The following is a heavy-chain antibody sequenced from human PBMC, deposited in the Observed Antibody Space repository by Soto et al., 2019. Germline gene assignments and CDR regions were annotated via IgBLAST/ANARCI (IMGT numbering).Heavy chain of an antibody. CDR3: TRDSDGRMTTNPYYYYGMDV. V-gene: IGHV4-59*01. D-gene: IGHD1-26*01. CDR1: GGSITGYY. CDR2: VYYSGGA. J-gene: IGHJ6*02. Sequence: SETLSLTCTVSGGSITGYYWSWIRQPPGKGLEWIGNVYYSGGAKYNPSVKRRVSISVDTSKNQFSLNRSSVTAAGTAVYYCTRDSDGRMTTNPYYYYGMDVWGPGITVTVSS.